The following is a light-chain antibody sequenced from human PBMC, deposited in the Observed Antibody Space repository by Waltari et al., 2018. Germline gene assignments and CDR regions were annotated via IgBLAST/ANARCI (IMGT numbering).Light chain of an antibody. CDR3: KSYDSSLSGV. CDR1: SSNIGAGYE. V-gene: IGLV1-40*01. CDR2: GDD. Sequence: QSVLTQPPSVSGTPGQTVTISCTGSSSNIGAGYEVHWYQQLPGTAPKPLVSGDDSGRCGGLDGFAGSKSGSSAYLAITGLQAGDEADYYCKSYDSSLSGVFGGGTKLTVL. J-gene: IGLJ2*01.